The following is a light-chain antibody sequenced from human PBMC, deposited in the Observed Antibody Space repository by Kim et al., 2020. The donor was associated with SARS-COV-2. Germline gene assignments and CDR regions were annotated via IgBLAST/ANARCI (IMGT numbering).Light chain of an antibody. Sequence: TASNSCRYSKSLVYSDGKTYLNWFQQRTGQAPRRLICKVSNRDSGVPDRFSGSGSGTDFTLKLSRVESEDVGVYYCMQGTHWPLTFGQGTKVDI. CDR3: MQGTHWPLT. CDR2: KVS. J-gene: IGKJ1*01. CDR1: KSLVYSDGKTY. V-gene: IGKV2-30*01.